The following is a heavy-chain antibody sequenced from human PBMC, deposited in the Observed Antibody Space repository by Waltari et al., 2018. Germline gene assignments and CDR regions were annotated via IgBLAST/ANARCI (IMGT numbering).Heavy chain of an antibody. CDR3: ARDPGESSSSKGPYYYYGMDV. Sequence: QVQLVQSGAEVKKPGASVKVSCKASGYTFTSYAMHWVRQAPGQRLEWMGWVNAGNGNTKYSQKFQGRVTITRDTAASTADMELSSLRSEDTAVYYCARDPGESSSSKGPYYYYGMDVWGQGTTVTVSS. J-gene: IGHJ6*02. CDR2: VNAGNGNT. V-gene: IGHV1-3*01. CDR1: GYTFTSYA. D-gene: IGHD6-6*01.